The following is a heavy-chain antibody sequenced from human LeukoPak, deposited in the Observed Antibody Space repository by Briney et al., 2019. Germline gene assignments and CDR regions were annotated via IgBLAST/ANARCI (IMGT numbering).Heavy chain of an antibody. CDR3: ASTYDSSGYYYPFDY. CDR1: GDSISSYY. CDR2: IYTSGST. J-gene: IGHJ4*02. D-gene: IGHD3-22*01. Sequence: SETLSLTCTVSGDSISSYYWSWIRQPAGKGLEWIGRIYTSGSTNYNPSLKSRVTISVDTSKNQFSLKLSSVTAADTAVYYCASTYDSSGYYYPFDYWGQGTLVTVSS. V-gene: IGHV4-4*07.